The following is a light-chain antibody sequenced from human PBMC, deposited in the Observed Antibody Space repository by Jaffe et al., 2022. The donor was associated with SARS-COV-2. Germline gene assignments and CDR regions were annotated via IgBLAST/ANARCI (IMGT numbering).Light chain of an antibody. CDR2: DNN. Sequence: QSVLTQPPSVSATPGQKITISCSGGSSNIGSNYVCWYQQLPGTAPKLLIYDNNVRPSGIPDRFSGSKSGTSATLGIAGLQTGDEADYHCATWDSSLTAVVFGGGTKLTVL. V-gene: IGLV1-51*01. CDR1: SSNIGSNY. CDR3: ATWDSSLTAVV. J-gene: IGLJ3*02.